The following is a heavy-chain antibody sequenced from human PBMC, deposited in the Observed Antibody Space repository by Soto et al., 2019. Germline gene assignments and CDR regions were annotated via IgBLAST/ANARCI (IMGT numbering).Heavy chain of an antibody. D-gene: IGHD3-3*01. J-gene: IGHJ6*02. CDR1: GDSVSSNSGA. Sequence: LSLTCAISGDSVSSNSGAWNWIRQYPSRGLEWLGRTYYSSKWYNDYAVSVKSRITINPDTSKNQVSLELNSVTPEDTAVYYCARTLGFLEWVPKPPPETHYYYGMDVWGQGTTVTVSS. CDR2: TYYSSKWYN. V-gene: IGHV6-1*01. CDR3: ARTLGFLEWVPKPPPETHYYYGMDV.